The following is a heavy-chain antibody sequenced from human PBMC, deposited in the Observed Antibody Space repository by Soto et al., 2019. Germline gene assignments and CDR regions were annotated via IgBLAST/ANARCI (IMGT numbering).Heavy chain of an antibody. J-gene: IGHJ4*02. CDR3: ARCPTERFSSGWYYFDY. V-gene: IGHV4-39*01. CDR1: GGSISSSSYY. D-gene: IGHD6-19*01. Sequence: PSETLSLTCTVSGGSISSSSYYWGWIRQPPGKGLEWIGSIYYSGSTYYNPSLKSRVTISVDTSKNQFSLKLSSVTAADTAVYYCARCPTERFSSGWYYFDYWGQGTLVTVSS. CDR2: IYYSGST.